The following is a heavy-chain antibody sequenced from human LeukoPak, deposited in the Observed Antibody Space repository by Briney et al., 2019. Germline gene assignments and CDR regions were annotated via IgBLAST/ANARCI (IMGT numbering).Heavy chain of an antibody. CDR2: IYYSGST. CDR3: ARHTSTIFGAVIRISPWFDP. CDR1: GGSISSYY. D-gene: IGHD3-3*01. V-gene: IGHV4-59*08. Sequence: SETLSLTCTVSGGSISSYYWSWIRQPPGKGLEWIGYIYYSGSTNYNPSLKSRVTISVDTSKNQFSLKLSSVTAADTAVYYCARHTSTIFGAVIRISPWFDPWGQGTLVTVSS. J-gene: IGHJ5*02.